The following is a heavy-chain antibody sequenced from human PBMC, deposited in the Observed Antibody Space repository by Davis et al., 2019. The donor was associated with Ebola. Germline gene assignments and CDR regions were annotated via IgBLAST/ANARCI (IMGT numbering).Heavy chain of an antibody. CDR1: AFTFSSFA. CDR3: AKDTPNIWFDV. D-gene: IGHD2-15*01. J-gene: IGHJ3*01. V-gene: IGHV3-23*01. Sequence: PGGSLRLSCTASAFTFSSFAMHWVRKVPGKGLEWVSTHGTSGDTYYADSVKGRFTIPRDNSKNTLHLQMNSLRVEDTAIYYCAKDTPNIWFDVWGQGTMVAVSS. CDR2: HGTSGDT.